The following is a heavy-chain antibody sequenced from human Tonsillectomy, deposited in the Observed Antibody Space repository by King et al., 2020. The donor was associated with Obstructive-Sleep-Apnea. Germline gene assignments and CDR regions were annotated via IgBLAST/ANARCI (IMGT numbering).Heavy chain of an antibody. CDR1: GFTFSSYA. Sequence: VQLVESGGGVIQPGGSLRLSCAASGFTFSSYALHWIRQAPGKGLEWVAGISYDVTNKYYADSVRGRFTISRDNSKTTLYLQMNSLRAEDTAVYYCARDRRFFDYWGQGTLVTVSS. CDR3: ARDRRFFDY. V-gene: IGHV3-30-3*01. D-gene: IGHD3-3*01. J-gene: IGHJ4*02. CDR2: ISYDVTNK.